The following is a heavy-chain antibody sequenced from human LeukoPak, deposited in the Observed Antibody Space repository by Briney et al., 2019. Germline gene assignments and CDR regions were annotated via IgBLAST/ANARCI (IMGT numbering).Heavy chain of an antibody. D-gene: IGHD3-22*01. CDR3: VRGYYDSRGDSNPFDI. CDR2: IHHSGRT. Sequence: SETLSLTCTVSGDSISSSYWSWIRQPPGKGLEWIGYIHHSGRTNYKPSLKSRVTIFVDTSNNQFSLRLTSLIAADTAMYYCVRGYYDSRGDSNPFDIWGQGTMVTASS. J-gene: IGHJ3*02. V-gene: IGHV4-59*03. CDR1: GDSISSSY.